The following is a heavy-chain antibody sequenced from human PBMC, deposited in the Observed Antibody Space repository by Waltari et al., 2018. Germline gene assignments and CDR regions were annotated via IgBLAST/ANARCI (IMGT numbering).Heavy chain of an antibody. J-gene: IGHJ4*02. CDR1: GFGVSSYS. CDR3: AKDQRSYGDFFFDY. CDR2: ISGGGDST. Sequence: EEHLLESGGDLVQPGGSLRLSCRAAGFGVSSYSMNWVRQAPGKGLEWVAAISGGGDSTNYADSVRGRWTISRDNSKNTLYLQMNFLRAEDTATYYCAKDQRSYGDFFFDYWGQGTPVTVSS. V-gene: IGHV3-23*01. D-gene: IGHD4-17*01.